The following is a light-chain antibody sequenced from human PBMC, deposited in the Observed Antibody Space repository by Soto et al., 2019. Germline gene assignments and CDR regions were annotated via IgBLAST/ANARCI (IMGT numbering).Light chain of an antibody. J-gene: IGKJ3*01. Sequence: EVVLTQSPGTLSLSPGERATLSCRASQSVTSNSLAWYQQKPGQAPRLIIYGASSRATGIPDRFSGSGSGTDSPLTIRRLEPEAFAVHCCQAYGVSPVFGPGTNVDIK. CDR3: QAYGVSPV. CDR2: GAS. V-gene: IGKV3-20*01. CDR1: QSVTSNS.